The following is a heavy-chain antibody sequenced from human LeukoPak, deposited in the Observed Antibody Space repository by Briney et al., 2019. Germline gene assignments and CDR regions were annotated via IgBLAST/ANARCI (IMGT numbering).Heavy chain of an antibody. CDR3: AKDVADGGRYWYKFDY. Sequence: PGGSLRLSCAASGFTFSSHAMSWVRQAPGKGLEGVSGISYSGGSTYYADSVKGRFTISRDNSKNTLFLQMNSLRAEDTAVYYCAKDVADGGRYWYKFDYWGRGTQVTVSS. J-gene: IGHJ4*02. CDR2: ISYSGGST. V-gene: IGHV3-23*01. CDR1: GFTFSSHA. D-gene: IGHD1/OR15-1a*01.